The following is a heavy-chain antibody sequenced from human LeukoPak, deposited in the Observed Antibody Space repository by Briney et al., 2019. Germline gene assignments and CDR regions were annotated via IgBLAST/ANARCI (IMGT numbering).Heavy chain of an antibody. Sequence: GGSLRLSCAASGFTFGSYAMSWVRLAPGKGLEWVSAISGSGGSTYYADSVKGRFTISRDNSKNTLYLQMNSLRAEDTAVYYCAKDLRGAGFDIWGQGTMVTASS. V-gene: IGHV3-23*01. CDR2: ISGSGGST. J-gene: IGHJ3*02. CDR3: AKDLRGAGFDI. CDR1: GFTFGSYA. D-gene: IGHD4/OR15-4a*01.